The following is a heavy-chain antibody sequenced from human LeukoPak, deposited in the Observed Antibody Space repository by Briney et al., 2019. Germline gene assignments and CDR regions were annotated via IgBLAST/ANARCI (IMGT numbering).Heavy chain of an antibody. V-gene: IGHV4-34*01. J-gene: IGHJ4*02. CDR3: AKGRAGTDLAAPSRRVGARYYFDY. Sequence: SETLSLTCAVYGGSFSSYYWSWIRQPPGKGLEWIGEINHSGSTNYNPSLKSRVTISVDTPKKQSSLKLSSVTAADTAVYYCAKGRAGTDLAAPSRRVGARYYFDYWGQGTLVTVSS. D-gene: IGHD1-26*01. CDR2: INHSGST. CDR1: GGSFSSYY.